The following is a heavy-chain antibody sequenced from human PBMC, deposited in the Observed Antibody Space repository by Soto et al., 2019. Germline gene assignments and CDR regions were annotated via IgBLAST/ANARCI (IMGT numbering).Heavy chain of an antibody. CDR3: ARDTPYYYDSSGMRDY. V-gene: IGHV1-3*01. D-gene: IGHD3-22*01. CDR1: GYTFTSYA. CDR2: INAGNGNT. J-gene: IGHJ4*02. Sequence: QVPLVQSGAEVKKPGASVKVSCKASGYTFTSYAMHWVRQAPGQRLEWMGWINAGNGNTKYSQKFQGRVTITRDTSASTAYMELSSLRSEDTAVYYCARDTPYYYDSSGMRDYWGQGTLVTVSS.